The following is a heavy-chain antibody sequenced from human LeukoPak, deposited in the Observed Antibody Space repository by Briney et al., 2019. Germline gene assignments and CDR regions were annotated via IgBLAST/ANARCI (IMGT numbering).Heavy chain of an antibody. CDR1: GYTFTSYY. Sequence: GASVKASCKASGYTFTSYYMHWVRQAPGQGLEWMGIINPSGGSTSYAQKFQGRVTMTRDTSTSTVYMELGSLRSEDTAVYYCARGPFVVVPAAIGWIDPWGQGTLVTVSS. J-gene: IGHJ5*02. CDR2: INPSGGST. D-gene: IGHD2-2*01. CDR3: ARGPFVVVPAAIGWIDP. V-gene: IGHV1-46*03.